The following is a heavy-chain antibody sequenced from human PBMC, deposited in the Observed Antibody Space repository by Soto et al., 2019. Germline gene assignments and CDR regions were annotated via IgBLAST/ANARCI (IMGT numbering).Heavy chain of an antibody. Sequence: QVHLQESGPGLVKPAETLSLTCTVSGASISSYYWSWIRQSPGGGLEWIGYIYQSGTTLYNPSLKSRVTISGDTSKNQFSLRLNSVTAADTAVYFCASADAFDVWGQGTVVTVSS. V-gene: IGHV4-59*01. CDR1: GASISSYY. J-gene: IGHJ3*01. CDR2: IYQSGTT. CDR3: ASADAFDV.